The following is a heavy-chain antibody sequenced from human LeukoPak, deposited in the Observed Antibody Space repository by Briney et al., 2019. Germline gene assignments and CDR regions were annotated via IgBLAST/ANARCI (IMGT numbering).Heavy chain of an antibody. CDR1: GFSFSTQE. V-gene: IGHV3-48*03. CDR2: ISSNSRTI. D-gene: IGHD5-12*01. Sequence: GGSLRLSCATSGFSFSTQEMTWVRQAPGKGLEWVSYISSNSRTIYYADSVKGRFTIFRDNTRNSVFLQLNSLRVEDTGFYYCARGSYTGFDLYFDYWGQGTLVTVSS. J-gene: IGHJ4*02. CDR3: ARGSYTGFDLYFDY.